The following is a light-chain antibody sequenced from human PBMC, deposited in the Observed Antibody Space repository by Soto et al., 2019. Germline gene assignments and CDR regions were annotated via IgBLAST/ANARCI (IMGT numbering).Light chain of an antibody. CDR3: QQRSNWPPYT. CDR1: QSVSSY. Sequence: EIVLTQYPATLSLSPGERATLSCRASQSVSSYLAWYQQKPGQAPRHLIYDASNRATGVPARFSGSGSGTDFTLTISSLEPEDFAVYYCQQRSNWPPYTFGQGTKLEIK. V-gene: IGKV3-11*01. CDR2: DAS. J-gene: IGKJ2*01.